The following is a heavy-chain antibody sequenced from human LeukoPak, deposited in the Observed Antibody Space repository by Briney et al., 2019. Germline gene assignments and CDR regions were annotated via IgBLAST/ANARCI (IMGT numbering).Heavy chain of an antibody. CDR1: GGSFSGYY. D-gene: IGHD3-16*01. CDR3: ARARGRYAYYFDY. Sequence: SETLSLISAVYGGSFSGYYWSWIRQPPGKGLEWIGEINHSGSTNHNPSLKSRVTISVDTSKNQFSLKLSSVTAADTAVYYCARARGRYAYYFDYWGQGTLVTVSS. J-gene: IGHJ4*02. V-gene: IGHV4-34*01. CDR2: INHSGST.